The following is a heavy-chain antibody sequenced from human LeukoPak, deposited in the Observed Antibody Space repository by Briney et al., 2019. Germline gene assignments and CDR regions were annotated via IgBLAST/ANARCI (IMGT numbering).Heavy chain of an antibody. CDR3: AKDKAGYFDY. V-gene: IGHV3-30*02. CDR2: IRYDGSNK. J-gene: IGHJ4*02. Sequence: GGSLRLSCAASGFTFSSYGMHWVRQAPGKGLEWVAFIRYDGSNKYYADSVKGRFTISRDNAKNSLYLQMNSLRAEDTALYYCAKDKAGYFDYWGQGTLVTVSS. CDR1: GFTFSSYG.